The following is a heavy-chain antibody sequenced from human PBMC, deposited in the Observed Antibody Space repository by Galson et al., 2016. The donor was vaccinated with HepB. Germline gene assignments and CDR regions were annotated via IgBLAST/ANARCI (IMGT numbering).Heavy chain of an antibody. CDR3: ARDRFVCSGGSCYFCGMDV. CDR2: VYHSGST. V-gene: IGHV4-4*02. Sequence: SETLSLTCEVPGGSINITNWWSWVRQPPGKGLEWIGNVYHSGSTNYNPSLKSRVTISVDKSKNQFSLKLSSVTAADTAVYFCARDRFVCSGGSCYFCGMDVWGHGSTVTVSS. D-gene: IGHD2-15*01. J-gene: IGHJ6*02. CDR1: GGSINITNW.